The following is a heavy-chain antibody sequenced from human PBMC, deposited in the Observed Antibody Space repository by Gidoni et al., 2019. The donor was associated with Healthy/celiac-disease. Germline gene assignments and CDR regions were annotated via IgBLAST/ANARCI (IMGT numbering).Heavy chain of an antibody. CDR2: IKQDGSEK. J-gene: IGHJ4*02. V-gene: IGHV3-7*03. Sequence: EVQLVESGGGLVQPGGSLRLSCAASGVTFSSYWMSWVRQAPGKGLEWVANIKQDGSEKYYVDSVKGRFTISRDNAKNSLYLQMNSLRAEDTAVYYCAGGTSGPGYWGQGTLVTVSS. CDR1: GVTFSSYW. D-gene: IGHD6-25*01. CDR3: AGGTSGPGY.